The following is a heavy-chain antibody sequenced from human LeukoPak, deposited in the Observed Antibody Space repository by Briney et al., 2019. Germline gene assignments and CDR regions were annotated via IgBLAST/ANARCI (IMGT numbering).Heavy chain of an antibody. D-gene: IGHD6-13*01. Sequence: SVKVSCKPSGGTFSSYAISWVRQAPGQGLEWMGGIIPIFGTANYAQKFQGRVTITTDESTSTAYMELSSLRSEDTAVYYCARGLAAAGWENYYMDVWGKGTTVTVSS. CDR3: ARGLAAAGWENYYMDV. J-gene: IGHJ6*03. CDR2: IIPIFGTA. CDR1: GGTFSSYA. V-gene: IGHV1-69*05.